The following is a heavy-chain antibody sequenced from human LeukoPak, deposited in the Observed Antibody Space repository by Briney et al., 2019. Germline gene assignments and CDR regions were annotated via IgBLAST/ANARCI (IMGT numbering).Heavy chain of an antibody. CDR3: VKGHLIYRLLDY. D-gene: IGHD4-11*01. Sequence: GGSLSLSCAASGFTFSSYGLHWVRQAPGKGLDWVAFISHDGNDKYYADSVKGRFAITRDNSHNTLYLQINTLRPEDTAVDYCVKGHLIYRLLDYWGQGTLVTVSS. CDR1: GFTFSSYG. J-gene: IGHJ4*02. CDR2: ISHDGNDK. V-gene: IGHV3-30*02.